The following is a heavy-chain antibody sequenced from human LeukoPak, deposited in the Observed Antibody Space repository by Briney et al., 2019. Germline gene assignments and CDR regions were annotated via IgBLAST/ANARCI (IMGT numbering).Heavy chain of an antibody. J-gene: IGHJ4*02. D-gene: IGHD2-2*01. CDR3: ARGDYCSSTSCYLTIDY. CDR2: IIPIFGTA. Sequence: SVKVSCKASGGTFSSYAISWVRQAPGQGLEWMGGIIPIFGTANYAQKFQGRVTITADEPTSTAYMELSSLRSEDTAVYYCARGDYCSSTSCYLTIDYWGQGTLVTVSS. V-gene: IGHV1-69*13. CDR1: GGTFSSYA.